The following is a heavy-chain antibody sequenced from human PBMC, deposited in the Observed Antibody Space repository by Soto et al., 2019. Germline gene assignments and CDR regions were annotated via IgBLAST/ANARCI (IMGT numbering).Heavy chain of an antibody. CDR2: INPKSGGT. Sequence: ASVKVSCTASGYTFTGYYMHWVRQAPGQGLEWMGWINPKSGGTNYAQNFQDWVTMTRDTSISTVYMELSRLTSDDTAVYYCARDGRAGSGRPGMYNMDVWAKGTTVTVYS. CDR3: ARDGRAGSGRPGMYNMDV. V-gene: IGHV1-2*04. CDR1: GYTFTGYY. D-gene: IGHD3-10*01. J-gene: IGHJ6*04.